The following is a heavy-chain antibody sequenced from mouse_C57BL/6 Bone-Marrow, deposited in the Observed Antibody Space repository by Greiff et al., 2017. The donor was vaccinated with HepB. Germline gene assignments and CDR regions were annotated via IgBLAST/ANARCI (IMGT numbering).Heavy chain of an antibody. V-gene: IGHV1-82*01. Sequence: QVQLQQSGPELVKPGASVKISCKASGYAFSSSWMNWVKQRPGKGLEWIGRIYPGDGDTNYNGKFKGKATLTADKSSSTAYMQLSSLTSEDSAVYFCARGSMVRRMDYWGQGTSVTVSS. CDR3: ARGSMVRRMDY. D-gene: IGHD2-2*01. CDR1: GYAFSSSW. J-gene: IGHJ4*01. CDR2: IYPGDGDT.